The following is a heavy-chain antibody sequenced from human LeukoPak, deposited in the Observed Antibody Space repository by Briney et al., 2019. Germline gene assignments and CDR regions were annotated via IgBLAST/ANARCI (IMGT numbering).Heavy chain of an antibody. CDR2: IWYDGSNK. CDR1: GFTFSSYG. J-gene: IGHJ6*02. V-gene: IGHV3-33*01. Sequence: GGSLRLSCAASGFTFSSYGMHWVRQAPGKGLEWVAVIWYDGSNKYYADSVKGRFTISRDNSKNTLYLQMNSLRAEDTAVYYCARDEGLYSGSWYNYGMDVWGQGTTVTVSS. CDR3: ARDEGLYSGSWYNYGMDV. D-gene: IGHD6-13*01.